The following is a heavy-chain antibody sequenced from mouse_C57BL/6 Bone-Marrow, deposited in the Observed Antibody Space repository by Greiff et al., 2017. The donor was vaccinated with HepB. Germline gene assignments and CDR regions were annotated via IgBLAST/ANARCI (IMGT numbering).Heavy chain of an antibody. Sequence: DVQLVESGGDLVKPGGSLKLSCAASGFTFSSYGMSWVRQTPDKRLEWVATISSGGSYTYYPDSVKGRFTISRDNAKNTLYLQMSSLKSEDTAMYYCARHEITTVVARYFDVWGTGTTVTVSS. D-gene: IGHD1-1*01. CDR3: ARHEITTVVARYFDV. CDR2: ISSGGSYT. CDR1: GFTFSSYG. J-gene: IGHJ1*03. V-gene: IGHV5-6*01.